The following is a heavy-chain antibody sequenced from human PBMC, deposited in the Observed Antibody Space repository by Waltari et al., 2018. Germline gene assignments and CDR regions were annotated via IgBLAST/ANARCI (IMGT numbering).Heavy chain of an antibody. CDR2: IKEDEIER. J-gene: IGHJ3*02. Sequence: EVQLVESGGGLVQPGGSLRLSCAASGFTLASYWTNWVRQAPGKGLDVVANIKEDEIERSFVDSVKGRFTISRDNAKNTLYLQMNSLRVEDTAVYYCARGRSETYRGGVFDIWGQGTMVTVSS. D-gene: IGHD1-26*01. CDR3: ARGRSETYRGGVFDI. V-gene: IGHV3-7*01. CDR1: GFTLASYW.